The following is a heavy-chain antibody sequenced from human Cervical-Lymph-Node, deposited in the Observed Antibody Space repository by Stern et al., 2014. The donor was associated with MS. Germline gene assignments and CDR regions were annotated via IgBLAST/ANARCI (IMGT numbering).Heavy chain of an antibody. CDR3: ARNGAGGSYSASAFDY. CDR1: GFTFSSYS. J-gene: IGHJ4*02. D-gene: IGHD1-26*01. CDR2: ISSSSSYR. V-gene: IGHV3-21*01. Sequence: EDQLVESGGGLVKPGGSLRLSCAASGFTFSSYSMNWVRQAPGKGLEWVSSISSSSSYRYYADSVKGRFTISRDNAKNSLYLQMNSLRAEDTAVYYCARNGAGGSYSASAFDYWGQGTLVTVSS.